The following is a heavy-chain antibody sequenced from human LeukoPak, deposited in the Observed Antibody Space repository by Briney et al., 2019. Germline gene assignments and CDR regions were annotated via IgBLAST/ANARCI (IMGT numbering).Heavy chain of an antibody. D-gene: IGHD2-2*01. J-gene: IGHJ5*02. Sequence: RASVKVSCKAYGYTFSDYYMHWVRQAPGRGLEWMGWINPKSGGANFAEKFQGRVTMTRDTSIRTVYMELSRVTYDDTAVYYCARGVGTSWFDPWGQGTLVTVSS. CDR1: GYTFSDYY. CDR3: ARGVGTSWFDP. CDR2: INPKSGGA. V-gene: IGHV1-2*02.